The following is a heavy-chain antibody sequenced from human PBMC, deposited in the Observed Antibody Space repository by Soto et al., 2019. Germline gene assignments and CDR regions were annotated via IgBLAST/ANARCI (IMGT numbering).Heavy chain of an antibody. J-gene: IGHJ4*02. D-gene: IGHD3-22*01. CDR3: AREDHYYDSSGYYYGGYFDY. V-gene: IGHV3-30-3*01. CDR1: GFTFSSYD. CDR2: ISYDGSKK. Sequence: QVQLVESGGGVVQPGRSLRLSCAASGFTFSSYDMHWVRQAPGKGLEWVAVISYDGSKKYYADSVKGRFTISRDNSKNTLYLQMDSLRAEDTAVYYCAREDHYYDSSGYYYGGYFDYWGKGTLVTVSS.